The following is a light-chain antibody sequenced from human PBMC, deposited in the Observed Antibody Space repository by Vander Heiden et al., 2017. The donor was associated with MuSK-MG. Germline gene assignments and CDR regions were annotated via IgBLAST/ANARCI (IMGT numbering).Light chain of an antibody. CDR1: QSLLHSNGYNY. Sequence: DIVMTQSPLSLPVTPGEPASISCRSSQSLLHSNGYNYLDWYLQKPGQSPQLLIYLGSNRASGVPDRFSGSGSGTDFTLKISRVEAEDVGVYYCRQFLEAARTFGQGTKVEIK. V-gene: IGKV2-28*01. CDR3: RQFLEAART. J-gene: IGKJ1*01. CDR2: LGS.